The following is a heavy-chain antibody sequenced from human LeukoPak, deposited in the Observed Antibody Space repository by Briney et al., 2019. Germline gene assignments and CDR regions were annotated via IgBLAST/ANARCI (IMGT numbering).Heavy chain of an antibody. J-gene: IGHJ6*02. V-gene: IGHV3-21*01. D-gene: IGHD3-10*01. CDR2: ISSSSSYI. Sequence: GGSLRLSCAASGFTFSSYSMNWVRQAPGKGLEWVSSISSSSSYIYYADSVKGRFTISRDNAKNSLYLQMNSLRAEDTAVYYCARDIGSGPVDVWGQGTTVTVSS. CDR3: ARDIGSGPVDV. CDR1: GFTFSSYS.